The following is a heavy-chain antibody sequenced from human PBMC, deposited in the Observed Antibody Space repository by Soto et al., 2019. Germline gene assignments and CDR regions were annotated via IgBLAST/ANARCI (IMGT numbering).Heavy chain of an antibody. CDR2: VHYSGNT. V-gene: IGHV4-38-2*02. J-gene: IGHJ5*02. D-gene: IGHD2-15*01. CDR1: GYSISSGYH. CDR3: ARQDRVVAEGRWFNP. Sequence: SETLSLTCTVSGYSISSGYHWAWIRQPPGKGLEWLGSVHYSGNTYYNPSLKSRLTISVDKSKNQFSLNLSSVTAADTAVYYCARQDRVVAEGRWFNPWGQGTLVTVSS.